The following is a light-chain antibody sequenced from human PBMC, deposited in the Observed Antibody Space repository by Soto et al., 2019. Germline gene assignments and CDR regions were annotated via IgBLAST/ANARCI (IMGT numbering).Light chain of an antibody. CDR3: QQYYSAPQT. Sequence: DIVMTQSPDSLAVSLGERATINCKSSQSVLYRSSNKNYLAWYQQKPGQPPKLLIYWASTRESGVPDRFSGSGSGTDFTLTISSLQAEDVAVYYCQQYYSAPQTFGQGIKLEIK. CDR2: WAS. V-gene: IGKV4-1*01. J-gene: IGKJ2*01. CDR1: QSVLYRSSNKNY.